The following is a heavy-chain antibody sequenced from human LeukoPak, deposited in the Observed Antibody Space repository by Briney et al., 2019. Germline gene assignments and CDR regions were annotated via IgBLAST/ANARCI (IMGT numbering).Heavy chain of an antibody. CDR2: IIPIFGTA. J-gene: IGHJ4*02. D-gene: IGHD6-6*01. CDR3: ARSNIAARLLYYYFDY. Sequence: SVKVSCKASGYTFTSYGISWVRQAPGQGLEWMGGIIPIFGTANYAQKFQGRVTITADESTSTAYMELSSLRSEDTAVYYCARSNIAARLLYYYFDYWGQGTLVTVSS. CDR1: GYTFTSYG. V-gene: IGHV1-69*13.